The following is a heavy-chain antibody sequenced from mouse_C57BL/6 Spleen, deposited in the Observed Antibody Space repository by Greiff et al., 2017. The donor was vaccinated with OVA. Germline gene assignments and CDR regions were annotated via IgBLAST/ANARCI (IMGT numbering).Heavy chain of an antibody. CDR1: GYPFTSYT. CDR3: ANSYHSTYYFAY. CDR2: ITPSSGYT. Sequence: QVQLQQSGAELARPGASVKMSCKASGYPFTSYTMHWVKQRPGQGLEWIGYITPSSGYTKYHQKFKDQSTLPADKSSSTDYLQLSSLTSADSAVYYCANSYHSTYYFAYWGQGTPLTVSS. J-gene: IGHJ2*01. V-gene: IGHV1-4*01. D-gene: IGHD2-5*01.